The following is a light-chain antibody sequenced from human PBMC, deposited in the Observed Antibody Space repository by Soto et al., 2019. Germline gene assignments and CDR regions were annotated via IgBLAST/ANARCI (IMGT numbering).Light chain of an antibody. CDR2: EAS. CDR1: QSVSSTY. CDR3: QQYGRPPRAT. J-gene: IGKJ5*01. V-gene: IGKV3-20*01. Sequence: EIVMTQSPASLSVSPGERATLSCRASQSVSSTYLAWYQQKPGQAPRLLIYEASSRATGIPDRFSGGGSGTDFTLSISKVEPEDFAVYYCQQYGRPPRATFGQGTRLEIK.